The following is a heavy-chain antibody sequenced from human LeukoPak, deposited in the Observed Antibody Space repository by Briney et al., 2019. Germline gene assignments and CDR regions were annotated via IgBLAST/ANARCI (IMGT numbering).Heavy chain of an antibody. V-gene: IGHV3-23*01. Sequence: GGSLRLSCVASGFTFRSYGMHWARQAPGKGLEWVSVISGTGDTTHYADSVKGRLTISRDNSQNTVFLQMNSLRAEDTAVYYCATDYYDRSGDYTVDYWGQGSLVTVSS. D-gene: IGHD3-22*01. CDR1: GFTFRSYG. CDR2: ISGTGDTT. CDR3: ATDYYDRSGDYTVDY. J-gene: IGHJ4*02.